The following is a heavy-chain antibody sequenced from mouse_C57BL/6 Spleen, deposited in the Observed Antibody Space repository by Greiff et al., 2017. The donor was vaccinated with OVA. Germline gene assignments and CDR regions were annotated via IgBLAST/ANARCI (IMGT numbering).Heavy chain of an antibody. CDR2: IDPSDSYT. J-gene: IGHJ4*01. Sequence: QVQLKQPGAELVMPGASVKLSCKASGYTFTSYWMHWVKQRPGQGLEWIGEIDPSDSYTNYNQKFKGKSTLTVDKSSSTAYMQLSSLTSEDSAVYYCARGGDDYDGRDYYAMDYWGQGTSVTVSS. V-gene: IGHV1-69*01. D-gene: IGHD2-4*01. CDR1: GYTFTSYW. CDR3: ARGGDDYDGRDYYAMDY.